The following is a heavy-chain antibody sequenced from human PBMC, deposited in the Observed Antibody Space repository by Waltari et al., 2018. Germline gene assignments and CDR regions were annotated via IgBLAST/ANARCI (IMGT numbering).Heavy chain of an antibody. D-gene: IGHD6-19*01. CDR1: GSTVRNN. CDR2: IYTGGST. V-gene: IGHV3-53*01. Sequence: EVQLVESGGGLIQPGGSRRLSCAASGSTVRNNMTWVRQAPGKGLGWVSVIYTGGSTDYADSVKGRFTISRDNSKNTLYLQMNSLRAEDTAVYYCATSMAVAGKGRGWFDSWGQGTLVTVSS. CDR3: ATSMAVAGKGRGWFDS. J-gene: IGHJ5*01.